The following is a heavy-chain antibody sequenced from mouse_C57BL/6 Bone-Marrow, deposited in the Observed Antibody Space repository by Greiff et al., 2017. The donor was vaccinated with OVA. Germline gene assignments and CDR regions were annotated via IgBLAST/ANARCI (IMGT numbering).Heavy chain of an antibody. V-gene: IGHV1-69*01. Sequence: QVQLQQPGAELVMPGASVKLSCKASGYTFTSYWMHWVKQRPGQGLEWIGEIDPSDSYTNYNQKFKGKSTLTVDKSSSTAYMQLSSLTSEDSAVYYCARDTTVGRDYWGQGTSVTVSS. CDR3: ARDTTVGRDY. CDR1: GYTFTSYW. CDR2: IDPSDSYT. D-gene: IGHD1-1*01. J-gene: IGHJ4*01.